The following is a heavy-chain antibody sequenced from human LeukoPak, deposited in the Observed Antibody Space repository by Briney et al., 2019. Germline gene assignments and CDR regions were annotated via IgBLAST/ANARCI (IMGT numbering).Heavy chain of an antibody. D-gene: IGHD3-22*01. CDR1: GGSISSGSYY. CDR3: ARVTDSSGYYPTRGAFDI. CDR2: IYTSGST. Sequence: PSETLSLTCTVSGGSISSGSYYWSWIRQPAGKGLEWIGRIYTSGSTNYNPSLKSRVTISVDTSKNQFSLKLSSVTAADTAVYYCARVTDSSGYYPTRGAFDIWGQGTMVTVSS. J-gene: IGHJ3*02. V-gene: IGHV4-61*02.